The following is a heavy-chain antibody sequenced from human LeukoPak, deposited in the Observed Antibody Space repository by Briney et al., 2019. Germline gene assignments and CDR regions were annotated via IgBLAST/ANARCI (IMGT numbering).Heavy chain of an antibody. D-gene: IGHD5-18*01. CDR1: GFTFSSYG. V-gene: IGHV3-23*01. CDR2: ISGSGGGT. Sequence: GGSLRLSCAASGFTFSSYGMSWVRRAPGKGLEWVSAISGSGGGTSHADSVKGRFTISRDNSKNTLFLQMTSLRAEDTAVYYCAKYNYDHNYHYYYGMDVWGQGTTVTVS. CDR3: AKYNYDHNYHYYYGMDV. J-gene: IGHJ6*02.